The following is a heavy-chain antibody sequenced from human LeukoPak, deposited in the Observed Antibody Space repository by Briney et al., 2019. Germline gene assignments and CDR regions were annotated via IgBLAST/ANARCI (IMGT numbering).Heavy chain of an antibody. Sequence: PSETLSLTCTVSGGSISSSSYYWGWIRQPPGKGLEWIGSIYYRGSTYYNPSLKSRVTISVDMSMNQFFLKLSSVTAADTAVYYCATEASDTSLLDYWGQGTLVTVSS. D-gene: IGHD1-26*01. CDR3: ATEASDTSLLDY. CDR2: IYYRGST. CDR1: GGSISSSSYY. J-gene: IGHJ4*02. V-gene: IGHV4-39*07.